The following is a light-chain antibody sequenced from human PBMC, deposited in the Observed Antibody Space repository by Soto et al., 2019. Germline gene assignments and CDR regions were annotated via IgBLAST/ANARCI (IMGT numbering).Light chain of an antibody. Sequence: EIVMTQSPAALSVSPGERATLSCRASQSIGSLLAWYQQKPGQAPRFLIYAAASRATGVPARFSGSGSGTEFTLTISSLQSEDFAVYYCKQYDSWPRTFGGGTKVEIK. CDR2: AAA. CDR3: KQYDSWPRT. J-gene: IGKJ4*01. CDR1: QSIGSL. V-gene: IGKV3-15*01.